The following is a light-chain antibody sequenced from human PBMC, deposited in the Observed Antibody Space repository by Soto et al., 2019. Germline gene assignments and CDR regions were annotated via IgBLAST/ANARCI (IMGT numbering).Light chain of an antibody. CDR1: LSVSSDF. J-gene: IGKJ5*01. CDR2: GAS. Sequence: FTHSPGTLSLSTGERANLSCRASLSVSSDFLAWYQRIPGQAPRLLIYGASTRATGIPDRFSGSRSGTDFTLTISRLEPEDFAVYDCQQYGDSPITFGQGTRLEI. V-gene: IGKV3-20*01. CDR3: QQYGDSPIT.